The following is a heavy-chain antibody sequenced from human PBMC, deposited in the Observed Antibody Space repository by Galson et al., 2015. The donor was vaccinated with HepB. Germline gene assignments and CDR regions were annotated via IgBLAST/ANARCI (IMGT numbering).Heavy chain of an antibody. J-gene: IGHJ4*02. Sequence: SLRLSCAASGFPFSDFTMNWVRQAPGKGLEWISLISSSNSYIYYADSVRGRFTISRDNAKNSLYLLMNNLRAEDTAVYYCARDSLGGFGAHDYWGQGSLVTVSS. CDR1: GFPFSDFT. CDR2: ISSSNSYI. CDR3: ARDSLGGFGAHDY. V-gene: IGHV3-21*01. D-gene: IGHD5-12*01.